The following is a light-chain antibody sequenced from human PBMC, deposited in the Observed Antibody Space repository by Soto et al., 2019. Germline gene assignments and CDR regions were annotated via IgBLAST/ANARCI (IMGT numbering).Light chain of an antibody. J-gene: IGLJ2*01. CDR3: AAWDDSLSGVL. CDR2: RNN. CDR1: SSNIGSNY. Sequence: QSVLTQPPSASGTPGQRVTISCSGSSSNIGSNYVYCYQQLPGTAPKLLIYRNNQRPSGVPDRFSGSKSGTSASLAISGLRSEDEADYYCAAWDDSLSGVLFGGGTKLTVL. V-gene: IGLV1-47*01.